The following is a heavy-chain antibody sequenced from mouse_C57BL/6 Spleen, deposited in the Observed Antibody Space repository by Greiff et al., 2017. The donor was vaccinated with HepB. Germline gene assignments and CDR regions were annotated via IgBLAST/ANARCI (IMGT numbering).Heavy chain of an antibody. J-gene: IGHJ3*01. V-gene: IGHV5-17*01. Sequence: EVHLVESGGGLVKPGGSLKLSCAASGFTFSDYGMHWVRQAPEKGLEWVAYISSGSSTIYYADTVKGRFTISRDNAKNTLFLQMTSLRSEDTAMYYCAKGLRGRFAYWGQGTLVTVSA. CDR1: GFTFSDYG. CDR3: AKGLRGRFAY. D-gene: IGHD2-2*01. CDR2: ISSGSSTI.